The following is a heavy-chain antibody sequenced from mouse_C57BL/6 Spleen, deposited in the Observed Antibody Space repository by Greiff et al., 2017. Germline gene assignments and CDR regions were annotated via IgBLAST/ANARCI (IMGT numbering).Heavy chain of an antibody. CDR2: IHPNSGST. D-gene: IGHD2-3*01. J-gene: IGHJ2*01. CDR3: ARDDGYYLDY. V-gene: IGHV1-64*01. Sequence: QVQLKQPGAELVKPGASVKSSCKASGYTFTSYWMHWVKQRPGQGLEWIGMIHPNSGSTNYNEKFKSKATLTVDKSSSTAYMQLSSLTSEDSAVYYCARDDGYYLDYWGQGTTLTVSS. CDR1: GYTFTSYW.